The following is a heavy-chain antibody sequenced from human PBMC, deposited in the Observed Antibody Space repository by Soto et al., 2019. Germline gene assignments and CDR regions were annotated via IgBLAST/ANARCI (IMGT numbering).Heavy chain of an antibody. J-gene: IGHJ5*02. D-gene: IGHD1-20*01. Sequence: PSETLSLTCTVSGGSLSTYYWSWIRQPPGMGLEWIVYMSYSGSSNYNPSLKSRVIMSVDTSKNQVSLKLSSVTAADTAVYYCARTRITSTAATFDPWGQGTLVTVSS. CDR3: ARTRITSTAATFDP. V-gene: IGHV4-59*01. CDR1: GGSLSTYY. CDR2: MSYSGSS.